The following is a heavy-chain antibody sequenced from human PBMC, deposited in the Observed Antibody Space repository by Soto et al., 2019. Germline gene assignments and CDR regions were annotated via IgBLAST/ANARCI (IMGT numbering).Heavy chain of an antibody. Sequence: ASVKVSCKASGYTFTSYGISWVRQAPGQGLEWMGWISAFNGNTNYAQKLQSRVTMTTDTSTSTAYMELRSLRSDDTAVYYCASGWFGEFVYYFDYWGQGTLVTVSS. CDR2: ISAFNGNT. CDR1: GYTFTSYG. CDR3: ASGWFGEFVYYFDY. J-gene: IGHJ4*02. V-gene: IGHV1-18*01. D-gene: IGHD3-10*01.